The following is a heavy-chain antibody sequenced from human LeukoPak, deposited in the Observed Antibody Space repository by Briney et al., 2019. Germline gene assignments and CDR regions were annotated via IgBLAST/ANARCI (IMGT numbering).Heavy chain of an antibody. V-gene: IGHV1-69*06. D-gene: IGHD7-27*01. CDR3: ATDPSASPHWEFDY. CDR1: GGTFSSYA. CDR2: IIPIFDTT. J-gene: IGHJ4*02. Sequence: SVKVSCKASGGTFSSYAINWVRQAPGQGLEWMGGIIPIFDTTNYAQNFQGRVTITADKSTNTAYMELSSLRSEDTAVYYCATDPSASPHWEFDYWGQGTLVTVPS.